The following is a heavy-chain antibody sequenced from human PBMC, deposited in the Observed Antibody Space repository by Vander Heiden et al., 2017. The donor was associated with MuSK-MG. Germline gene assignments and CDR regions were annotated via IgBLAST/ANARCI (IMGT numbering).Heavy chain of an antibody. J-gene: IGHJ5*02. V-gene: IGHV4-38-2*01. D-gene: IGHD3-10*01. Sequence: QVQLQESGPGLVKPSETLSLTCAVSGYSISSGYYWGWIRQPPGKGLEWIGSIYHSGSTYYNPSLKSRVTISVDTSKNQFSLKLSSVTAADTAVYYCARRLGKESRQGLLWFGERWFDPWGQGTLVTVSS. CDR3: ARRLGKESRQGLLWFGERWFDP. CDR1: GYSISSGYY. CDR2: IYHSGST.